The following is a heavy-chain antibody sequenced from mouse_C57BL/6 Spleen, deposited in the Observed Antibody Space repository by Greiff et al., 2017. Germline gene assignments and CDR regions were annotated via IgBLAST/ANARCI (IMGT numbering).Heavy chain of an antibody. J-gene: IGHJ2*01. Sequence: VQLQQSGAELVRPGASVKLSCTASGFNIKDDYMHWVKQRPEQGLEWIGWIDPENGDTESASKFQGKATITADTSSNTAYLQLSSLTSEDTAVYYCTTARTDYFDYWGQGTTLTVSS. V-gene: IGHV14-4*01. CDR1: GFNIKDDY. CDR3: TTARTDYFDY. D-gene: IGHD3-3*01. CDR2: IDPENGDT.